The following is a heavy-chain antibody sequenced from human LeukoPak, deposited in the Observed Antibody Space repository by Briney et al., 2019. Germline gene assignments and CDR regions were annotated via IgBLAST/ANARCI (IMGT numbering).Heavy chain of an antibody. CDR1: GFTFSSYW. Sequence: PGGSLRLSCAASGFTFSSYWMSWVRQAPGKGLEWVANIKQDGSEKYCVDSVKGRFTISRDNAKNSLYLQMSSLRAEDTAEYYCARCGEGPHYFDYWGQGTLVTVSS. CDR2: IKQDGSEK. V-gene: IGHV3-7*01. J-gene: IGHJ4*02. D-gene: IGHD3-10*01. CDR3: ARCGEGPHYFDY.